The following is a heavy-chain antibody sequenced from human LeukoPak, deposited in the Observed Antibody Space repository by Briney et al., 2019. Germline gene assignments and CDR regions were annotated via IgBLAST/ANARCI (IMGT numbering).Heavy chain of an antibody. D-gene: IGHD1-20*01. CDR3: ARLGNWNGGY. CDR2: MYYSGST. Sequence: SETLSLTCTVSGGSFSSYFWSWIRQPPGKGPEWIGYMYYSGSTNYNPSLKGRVTISVDTSKKQFSLKLSSVTAADTAVYYCARLGNWNGGYWGQGTLVTVSS. V-gene: IGHV4-59*08. CDR1: GGSFSSYF. J-gene: IGHJ4*02.